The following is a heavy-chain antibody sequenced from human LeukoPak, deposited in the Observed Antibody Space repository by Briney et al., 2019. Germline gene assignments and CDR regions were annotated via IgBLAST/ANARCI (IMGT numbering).Heavy chain of an antibody. CDR2: INHSGST. Sequence: SETLSLTCAVYGGSFSGYYWSWIRQPPGKGLEWIGEINHSGSTNYNPSLKSRVTISVDTSKNQFSLKLSSVTAADTAVYYCARGGYFDYWGQGTLVTVSS. J-gene: IGHJ4*02. V-gene: IGHV4-34*01. CDR3: ARGGYFDY. D-gene: IGHD2-15*01. CDR1: GGSFSGYY.